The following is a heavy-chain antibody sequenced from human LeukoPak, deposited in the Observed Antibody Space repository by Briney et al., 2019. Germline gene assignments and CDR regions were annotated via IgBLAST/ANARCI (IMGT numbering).Heavy chain of an antibody. Sequence: GGPLRLSCAASGFSFSRSWMTWLRQAPGQGLECVANIKEDGTETFYVDSVRGRLTISRDNAKNSLYLQMNSLRVEDTAVYYCTTAGGAVWGQGTLVTVSS. CDR2: IKEDGTET. CDR3: TTAGGAV. J-gene: IGHJ4*02. CDR1: GFSFSRSW. D-gene: IGHD3-10*01. V-gene: IGHV3-7*01.